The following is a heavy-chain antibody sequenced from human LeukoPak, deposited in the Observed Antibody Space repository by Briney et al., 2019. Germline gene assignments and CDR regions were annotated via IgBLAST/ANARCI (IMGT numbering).Heavy chain of an antibody. Sequence: SETLSLTCTVSGGSISSYYWSWIRQPPGKGLEWLGYIYYSGSTNYNPSLKSRVTISVDTSKNQFSLKLSSVTAADTAVYYYARVKREIQLWFFAFDIWGQGTMVTVSS. CDR3: ARVKREIQLWFFAFDI. V-gene: IGHV4-59*01. CDR2: IYYSGST. J-gene: IGHJ3*02. CDR1: GGSISSYY. D-gene: IGHD5-18*01.